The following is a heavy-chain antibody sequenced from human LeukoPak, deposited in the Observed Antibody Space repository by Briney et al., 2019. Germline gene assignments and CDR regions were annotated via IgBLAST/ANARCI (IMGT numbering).Heavy chain of an antibody. V-gene: IGHV3-15*01. D-gene: IGHD4-17*01. J-gene: IGHJ4*02. Sequence: PGGSLRLPCAASGFTFSNAWMSWVRQAPGKGLEWVGHIKSKTNGETTDYPAPVKGRFTISRDDSKNTLYLQMNSLKTEDTAVYYCTTFALDYGDYSFDYWGQGTLVTVSS. CDR3: TTFALDYGDYSFDY. CDR2: IKSKTNGETT. CDR1: GFTFSNAW.